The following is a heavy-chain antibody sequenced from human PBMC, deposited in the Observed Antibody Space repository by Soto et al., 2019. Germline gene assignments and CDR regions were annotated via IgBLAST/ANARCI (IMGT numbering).Heavy chain of an antibody. D-gene: IGHD2-2*01. CDR1: GGSISSGGYS. CDR2: IYHSGST. V-gene: IGHV4-30-2*01. J-gene: IGHJ4*02. CDR3: AGERIGTSRDY. Sequence: QLQLQESGSGLVKPSQTLSLTCAVSGGSISSGGYSWSWIRQPPGKGLEWIGYIYHSGSTYYNPSLRSRVTISVDRSKNQFSLKLSSGTAADTAVYYCAGERIGTSRDYWGREPWSPSPQ.